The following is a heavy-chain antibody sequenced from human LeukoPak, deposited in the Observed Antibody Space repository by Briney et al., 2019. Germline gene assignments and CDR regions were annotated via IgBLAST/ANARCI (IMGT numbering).Heavy chain of an antibody. CDR1: GFTFSSYS. CDR2: ISSSSSTI. D-gene: IGHD5-24*01. Sequence: PGGSLRLSCAASGFTFSSYSMNWVRQAQGKGLEWVSYISSSSSTIYYADSVRGRFTISRDNAKNSLYLQMNSLRAEDTAVYYCARERDPLLRWLQHEGDAFDIWGQGTMVTVSS. V-gene: IGHV3-48*01. J-gene: IGHJ3*02. CDR3: ARERDPLLRWLQHEGDAFDI.